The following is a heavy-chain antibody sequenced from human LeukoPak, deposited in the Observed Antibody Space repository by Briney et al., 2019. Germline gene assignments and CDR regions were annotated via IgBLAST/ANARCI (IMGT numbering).Heavy chain of an antibody. CDR3: ARDLYDFWSGSFDY. Sequence: GGSLRLSCAASGFTFSSYSMNWVRQAPGKGLEWVSSISSSSSYIYYAASVKGRFTIARDNAKNSLYLQMNSLGADDTAVYYCARDLYDFWSGSFDYWGQGTLVTVSS. J-gene: IGHJ4*02. D-gene: IGHD3-3*01. CDR2: ISSSSSYI. V-gene: IGHV3-21*01. CDR1: GFTFSSYS.